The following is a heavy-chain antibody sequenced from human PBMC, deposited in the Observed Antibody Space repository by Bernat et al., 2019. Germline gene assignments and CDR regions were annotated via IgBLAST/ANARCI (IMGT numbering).Heavy chain of an antibody. CDR1: GFTFSSYG. D-gene: IGHD3-22*01. CDR3: AREPVSSGYYYYYYGMDV. J-gene: IGHJ6*02. CDR2: IWYDGSNK. Sequence: QVQLVESGGGVVQPGRSLRLSCAASGFTFSSYGMHWVRQAPGKRLEWVAVIWYDGSNKYYADSVKGRFTISRDNSKNTLYLQMNSLRAEDTAVYYCAREPVSSGYYYYYYGMDVWGQGTTVTVSS. V-gene: IGHV3-33*01.